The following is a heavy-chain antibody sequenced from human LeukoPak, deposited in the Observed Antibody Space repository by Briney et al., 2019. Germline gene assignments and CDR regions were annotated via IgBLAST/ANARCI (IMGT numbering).Heavy chain of an antibody. CDR1: GGSVSSGSYY. J-gene: IGHJ4*02. CDR3: ARVTVGASWFDY. D-gene: IGHD1-26*01. CDR2: IYYGGST. V-gene: IGHV4-61*01. Sequence: SETLSLTCTVSGGSVSSGSYYWSWIRQPPGKGLEWIGYIYYGGSTNYNPSLKSRVTISVDTSKNQFSLKLSSVTAADTAVYYCARVTVGASWFDYWGQGTLVTVSS.